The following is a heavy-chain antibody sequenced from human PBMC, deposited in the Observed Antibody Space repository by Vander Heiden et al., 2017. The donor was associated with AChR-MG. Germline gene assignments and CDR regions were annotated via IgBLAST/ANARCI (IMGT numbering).Heavy chain of an antibody. V-gene: IGHV4-31*03. CDR1: GDSSSSGGYY. D-gene: IGHD1-7*01. CDR3: AKELRT. J-gene: IGHJ4*02. Sequence: QAQLQDSGPGLVKPSQTLSVPCPVSGDSSSSGGYYWSWIRQHPGKGLEWIGYIYYSGLSLYNPSLRSRLTISVDKSNNQFSLKLTSVTAADTAIYYCAKELRTWGQGTLVTVSS. CDR2: IYYSGLS.